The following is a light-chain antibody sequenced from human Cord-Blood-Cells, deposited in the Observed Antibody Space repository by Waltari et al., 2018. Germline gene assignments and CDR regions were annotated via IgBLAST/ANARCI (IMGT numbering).Light chain of an antibody. Sequence: DIVMTQSPDSLAVSLGERATINCKSSQCVLYSSNNKNYLAWYQQKPGQPPKLLIYWASTRESGVPDRFSGSGSGTDFTLTSSSLQAEDVAVYYCQQYYSTPITFGQGTRLEIK. CDR3: QQYYSTPIT. J-gene: IGKJ5*01. V-gene: IGKV4-1*01. CDR2: WAS. CDR1: QCVLYSSNNKNY.